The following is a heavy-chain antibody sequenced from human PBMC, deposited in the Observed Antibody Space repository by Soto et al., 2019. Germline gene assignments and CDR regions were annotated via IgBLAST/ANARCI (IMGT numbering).Heavy chain of an antibody. J-gene: IGHJ4*02. CDR1: GGSISGYY. V-gene: IGHV4-59*01. CDR2: IYYSGST. Sequence: SETLSLTCTVSGGSISGYYWSWIRQPPGKGLKWIGYIYYSGSTNYNPSLKSRVTISVDTSKSQFSLKLSSVTAADTAVYYCARVSCSGYSCYFDYWGQGTLVTVSS. CDR3: ARVSCSGYSCYFDY. D-gene: IGHD2-15*01.